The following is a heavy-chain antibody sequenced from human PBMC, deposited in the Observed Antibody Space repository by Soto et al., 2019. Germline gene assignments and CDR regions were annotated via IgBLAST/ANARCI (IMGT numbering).Heavy chain of an antibody. J-gene: IGHJ6*02. CDR2: IYHSGST. CDR1: GYSISSGYY. CDR3: ARDSSSWYGDYYYGMDV. Sequence: SATLSLTCAVSGYSISSGYYWGWIRQPPGKGLEWIGSIYHSGSTYYNPSLKSRVTISVDTSKNQFSLKLSSVTAADTAVYSCARDSSSWYGDYYYGMDVWGQGTTVT. D-gene: IGHD6-13*01. V-gene: IGHV4-38-2*02.